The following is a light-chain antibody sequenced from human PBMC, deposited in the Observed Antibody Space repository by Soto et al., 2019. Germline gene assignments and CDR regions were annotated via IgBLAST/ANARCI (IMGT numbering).Light chain of an antibody. CDR2: ATS. CDR3: QQYGSSPRT. Sequence: IVLTQSPGTLSLSPGERATLSCRASQNVGSRYLAWYQQKPGQAPRLLIYATSNRATGIPDRFSGSGSGTDFSLTISSLEPGDLAVYYCQQYGSSPRTFGQGTKVEIK. J-gene: IGKJ1*01. V-gene: IGKV3-20*01. CDR1: QNVGSRY.